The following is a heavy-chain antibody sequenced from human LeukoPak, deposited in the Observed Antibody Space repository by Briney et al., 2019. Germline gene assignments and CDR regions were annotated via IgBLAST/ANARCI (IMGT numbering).Heavy chain of an antibody. D-gene: IGHD2-15*01. CDR2: IYYNGDS. CDR1: GGSISNYY. V-gene: IGHV4-30-4*01. J-gene: IGHJ4*02. CDR3: ASPRTPYYFNY. Sequence: PSETLSLTCTVSGGSISNYYWSWLRQPPGKGLEWIGYIYYNGDSNYNPSLKSRLTISADTSKNQFSLKLSSVTAADTAVYYCASPRTPYYFNYWGQGTLVTVSS.